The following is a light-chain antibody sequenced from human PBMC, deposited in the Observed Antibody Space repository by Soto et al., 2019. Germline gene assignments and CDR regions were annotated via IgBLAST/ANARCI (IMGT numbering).Light chain of an antibody. CDR3: RSYTSSSTSIV. CDR1: SSDVGGYNY. V-gene: IGLV2-14*03. CDR2: DVS. J-gene: IGLJ3*02. Sequence: QSALTQPASVSGSPGQSITISCIGTSSDVGGYNYVSWYQHHPGKAPKLMIYDVSNRPSGVSDRFSGSKSGSTASLTISGLLAEDEADYFCRSYTSSSTSIVFGGGTKLTVL.